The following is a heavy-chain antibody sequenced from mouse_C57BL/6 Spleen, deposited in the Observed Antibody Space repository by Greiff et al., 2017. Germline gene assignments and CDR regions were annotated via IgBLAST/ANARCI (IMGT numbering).Heavy chain of an antibody. CDR1: GFTFSDYY. J-gene: IGHJ2*01. V-gene: IGHV5-12*01. D-gene: IGHD4-1*01. Sequence: EVQLQQSGGGLVQPGGSLKLSCAASGFTFSDYYMYWVRQTPEKRLEWVAYISNGGGSTYYPDTVKGRFTISRDNAKNTLYLQMSRLKSEDTAMYYCARHNWDGYFDYWGQGTTLTVSS. CDR2: ISNGGGST. CDR3: ARHNWDGYFDY.